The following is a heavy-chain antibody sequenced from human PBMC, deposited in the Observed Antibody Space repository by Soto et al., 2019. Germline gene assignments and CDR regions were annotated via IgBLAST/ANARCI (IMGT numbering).Heavy chain of an antibody. CDR3: ARVLGGSASAYWFDP. V-gene: IGHV1-3*01. CDR1: GYTFTSYA. J-gene: IGHJ5*02. D-gene: IGHD2-15*01. CDR2: INAGNGNT. Sequence: QVQLVQSGAEVKKPGASVKVSCKASGYTFTSYAMHWVRQAPGQRLEWMGWINAGNGNTKYSQKFQGRVTITRDTSASTAYMELSSLRSEDTAVYYCARVLGGSASAYWFDPWGQGTLVTVSS.